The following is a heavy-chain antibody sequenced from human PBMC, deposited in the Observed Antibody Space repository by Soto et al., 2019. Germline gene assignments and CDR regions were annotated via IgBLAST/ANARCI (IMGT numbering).Heavy chain of an antibody. Sequence: PGESLKISCKASGYTFTSYWIGWVRQMPGKGLEWMGIIYPSNSETRFSPSFQGQVTLSADKSIFTAYLQWSSLKASDTAIYYCARQAYHKDTYSFGYGGQGPLVTVSS. CDR1: GYTFTSYW. CDR2: IYPSNSET. D-gene: IGHD2-21*01. CDR3: ARQAYHKDTYSFGY. V-gene: IGHV5-51*01. J-gene: IGHJ4*02.